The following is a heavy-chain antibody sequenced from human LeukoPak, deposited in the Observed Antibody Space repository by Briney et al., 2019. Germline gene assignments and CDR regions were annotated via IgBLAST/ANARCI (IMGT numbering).Heavy chain of an antibody. D-gene: IGHD3-3*01. CDR2: ISSSSSYI. V-gene: IGHV3-21*01. CDR3: AREFDRITIFGVVTLPGY. J-gene: IGHJ4*02. Sequence: GGSLRLSCAASGFTVSSYSMNWVRQAPGKGLEWVSSISSSSSYIYYADSVKGRFTISRDNAKNSLYLQMNSLRAEDTAVYYCAREFDRITIFGVVTLPGYWGQGTLVTVSS. CDR1: GFTVSSYS.